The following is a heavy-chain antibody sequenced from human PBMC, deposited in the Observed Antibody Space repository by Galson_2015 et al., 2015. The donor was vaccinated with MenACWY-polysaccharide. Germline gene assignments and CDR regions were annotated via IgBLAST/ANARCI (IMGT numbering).Heavy chain of an antibody. CDR2: ISSSGSTI. V-gene: IGHV3-48*04. CDR3: ARGEDCSSTSCYGNQAAN. D-gene: IGHD2-2*01. J-gene: IGHJ4*02. CDR1: GFTFSSYA. Sequence: SLRLSCAASGFTFSSYAMSWVRQAPGKGLDWVSYISSSGSTIYYADSVKGRFTISRDNAKNSLYLQMNSLRAEDTAVYYCARGEDCSSTSCYGNQAANWGQGTLVTVSS.